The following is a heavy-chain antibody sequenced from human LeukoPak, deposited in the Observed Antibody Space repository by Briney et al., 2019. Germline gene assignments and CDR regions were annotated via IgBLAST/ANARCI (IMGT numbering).Heavy chain of an antibody. CDR1: GGSISSYY. Sequence: PSETLSLTCTVSGGSISSYYWSWIRQPPGKGLEWIGYIYYSGSTNYNPSLKSRVTISVDTSKNQFSLKLSSVTAADTAVYYGASYDILPAAMVYWGQGTLVTVSS. D-gene: IGHD2-2*01. CDR2: IYYSGST. J-gene: IGHJ4*02. CDR3: ASYDILPAAMVY. V-gene: IGHV4-59*01.